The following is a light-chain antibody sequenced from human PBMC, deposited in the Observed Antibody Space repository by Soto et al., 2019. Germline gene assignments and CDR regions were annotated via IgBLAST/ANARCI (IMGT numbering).Light chain of an antibody. V-gene: IGLV2-14*01. CDR1: SSDIGYYNY. CDR3: SSYTSSSTYV. Sequence: QSVLTQPASVSLSPGQSITISCTGTSSDIGYYNYVSWYQQHPGKAPKLMIYEVSYRPSGVSNRFSGSKSGNTASLTISGLQAEDEAAYYCSSYTSSSTYVFGIGTKVTVL. CDR2: EVS. J-gene: IGLJ1*01.